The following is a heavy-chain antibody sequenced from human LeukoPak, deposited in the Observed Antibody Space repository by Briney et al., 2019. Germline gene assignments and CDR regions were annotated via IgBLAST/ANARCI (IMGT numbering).Heavy chain of an antibody. CDR2: INHSGNI. V-gene: IGHV4-34*01. CDR1: GGSFSAYY. Sequence: PSETLSLTCAVYGGSFSAYYWSWIRQSPGKGLEWIGEINHSGNINYNPSLKSRVTISVDTSKNQFSLKLNSVTAADTAVYYCARVGATAMAPFAWWGQGTLVTVSS. J-gene: IGHJ4*02. CDR3: ARVGATAMAPFAW. D-gene: IGHD5-18*01.